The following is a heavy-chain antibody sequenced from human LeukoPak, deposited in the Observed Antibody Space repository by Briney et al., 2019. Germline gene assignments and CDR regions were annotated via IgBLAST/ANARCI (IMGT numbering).Heavy chain of an antibody. D-gene: IGHD3-9*01. CDR1: GGTFSSYA. Sequence: SVKVSCKASGGTFSSYAISWVRQAPGQGLEWMRGIIPIFGTANYAQKFQSRVTITADESTSTAYMELSSLRSEDTAVYYCARDGPHYDILTGTPRAFDIWGQGTMVTVSS. CDR2: IIPIFGTA. J-gene: IGHJ3*02. CDR3: ARDGPHYDILTGTPRAFDI. V-gene: IGHV1-69*01.